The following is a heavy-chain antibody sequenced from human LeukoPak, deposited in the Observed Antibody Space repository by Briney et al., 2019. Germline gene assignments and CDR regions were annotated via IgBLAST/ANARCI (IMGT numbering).Heavy chain of an antibody. J-gene: IGHJ4*02. Sequence: GGSLRLSCAASGFIFSTYGMHWVRQAPGKGLVWVSRSRNDGRSTSYADSVKGRFTISRDSAKNTLFLQMDSLRAEDTAVYYCARDGGYDSSGYYYFDYWGQGTLVTVSS. CDR2: SRNDGRST. V-gene: IGHV3-74*01. CDR1: GFIFSTYG. D-gene: IGHD3-22*01. CDR3: ARDGGYDSSGYYYFDY.